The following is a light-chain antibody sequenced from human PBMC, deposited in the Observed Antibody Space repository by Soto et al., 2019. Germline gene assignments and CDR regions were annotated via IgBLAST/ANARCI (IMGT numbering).Light chain of an antibody. CDR2: DAS. CDR3: QQYNYWPRT. Sequence: EVVMTQSPATLSVSPGERATLSCRASQSVSSNLAWYQQTAGQTPRLLIYDASTRATGVPARFSGSGSGTEFTLTISSLQSEDFTVYYCQQYNYWPRTFGQGTKV. CDR1: QSVSSN. J-gene: IGKJ1*01. V-gene: IGKV3-15*01.